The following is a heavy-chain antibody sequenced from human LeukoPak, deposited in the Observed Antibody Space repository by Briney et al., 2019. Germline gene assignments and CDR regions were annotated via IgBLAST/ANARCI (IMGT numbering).Heavy chain of an antibody. Sequence: GGSLRLSCAASGFTVSSNYMSWVRQAPGKGLEWVSAISGSGGSTYYADSAKGRFTISRDNSKNTLYLQMNSLRAEDTAVYYCAKGTLDIVVVPAAPKVYYFDYWGQGTLVTVSS. CDR2: ISGSGGST. CDR3: AKGTLDIVVVPAAPKVYYFDY. J-gene: IGHJ4*02. CDR1: GFTVSSNY. V-gene: IGHV3-23*01. D-gene: IGHD2-2*01.